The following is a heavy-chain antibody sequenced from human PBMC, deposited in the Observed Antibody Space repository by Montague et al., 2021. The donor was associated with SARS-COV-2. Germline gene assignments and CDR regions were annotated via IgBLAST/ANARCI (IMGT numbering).Heavy chain of an antibody. D-gene: IGHD6-13*01. V-gene: IGHV4-39*01. CDR3: ARHNRWRVAASGRDFDY. CDR1: GGSISSSSYY. J-gene: IGHJ4*02. Sequence: SETLSLTCTVSGGSISSSSYYWGWIRQPPGKGLVWIGSNNYHASTYYNLYLKSPVSISVDTSKNQFSLKRSSATAADTAVYYCARHNRWRVAASGRDFDYWGQGTLVTVSS. CDR2: NNYHAST.